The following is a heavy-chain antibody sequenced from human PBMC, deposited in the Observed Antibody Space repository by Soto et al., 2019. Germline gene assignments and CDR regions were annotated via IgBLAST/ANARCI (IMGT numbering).Heavy chain of an antibody. J-gene: IGHJ4*02. CDR3: AYRVGSRGAFDY. D-gene: IGHD3-10*01. CDR1: GFSLRTSGVS. CDR2: IYWNDDK. V-gene: IGHV2-5*01. Sequence: QITLKESGPTLVKPTQTVTLTCSFSGFSLRTSGVSVGWIRQPPGKALEWLAFIYWNDDKRYSPSLQSRLTITKDNSKKEVVLTMTNMGPLDTGTYYCAYRVGSRGAFDYWGQGTLVTVSS.